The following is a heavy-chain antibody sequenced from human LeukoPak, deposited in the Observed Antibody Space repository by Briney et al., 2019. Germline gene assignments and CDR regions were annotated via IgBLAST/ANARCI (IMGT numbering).Heavy chain of an antibody. CDR3: AKGARWELPLDY. CDR2: ISGSGGRT. Sequence: GGSLRLSCAASGFTFSTSEMSWVRQAPGKGLEWVSAISGSGGRTYYADSVKGRFTISRDNSMDTLYLQMNSLRADDTAVYYCAKGARWELPLDYWGQGTLVTVSS. D-gene: IGHD1-26*01. CDR1: GFTFSTSE. J-gene: IGHJ4*02. V-gene: IGHV3-23*01.